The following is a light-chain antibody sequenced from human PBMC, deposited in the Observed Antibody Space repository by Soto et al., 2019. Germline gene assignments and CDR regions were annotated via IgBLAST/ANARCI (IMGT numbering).Light chain of an antibody. CDR1: QGISSW. CDR2: AAS. J-gene: IGKJ4*01. Sequence: DIQMTQSPSSVSASVGDRVTITCRASQGISSWLAWYQQKPGKAPKLLIYAASSLQSGVPSRFSGSGSGTDFTLTISSLQPENFENSYSQQANGLTPEGLTFGGGTKVDIK. V-gene: IGKV1-12*01. CDR3: QQANGLTPEGLT.